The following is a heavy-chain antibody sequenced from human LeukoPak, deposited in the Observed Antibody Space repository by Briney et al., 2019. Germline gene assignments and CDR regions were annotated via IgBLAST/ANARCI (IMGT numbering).Heavy chain of an antibody. CDR1: SGSISSYY. Sequence: SETLSLTCTVSSGSISSYYWSWIRQPAGKGLEWIGRIYTSGSTNYNPSLKSRVTMSVDTSKNQFSLKLSSVTAADTAVYYCARDSKAIVVVPAAILQYNWFDPWGQGTLVTVSS. CDR3: ARDSKAIVVVPAAILQYNWFDP. CDR2: IYTSGST. D-gene: IGHD2-2*02. J-gene: IGHJ5*02. V-gene: IGHV4-4*07.